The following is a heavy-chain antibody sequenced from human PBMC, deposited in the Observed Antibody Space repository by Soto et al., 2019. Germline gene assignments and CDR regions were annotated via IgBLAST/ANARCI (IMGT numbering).Heavy chain of an antibody. D-gene: IGHD3-3*01. CDR1: GDSVSSNSAA. CDR2: TYYRSKWYN. J-gene: IGHJ3*02. CDR3: ARDAGNFHGEAFDI. V-gene: IGHV6-1*01. Sequence: SQTLSLTCAISGDSVSSNSAAWNWIRQPPSRGLEWLGRTYYRSKWYNDYAVSVKSRITINPDTSKNQFSLQLNSVTPEDTAVYYCARDAGNFHGEAFDIWGQGTMVTVSS.